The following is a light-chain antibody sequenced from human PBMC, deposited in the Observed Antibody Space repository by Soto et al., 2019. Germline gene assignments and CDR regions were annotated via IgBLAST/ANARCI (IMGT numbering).Light chain of an antibody. CDR2: AAS. CDR1: QAIRTA. Sequence: AIQLTQSPSSLSASVGDRVTITCRASQAIRTALGWYQQKPGQVPKLLIYAASTLQSGVPSRFRGSGSGTDFTLTISSLQPEDFATYYCQQYDNYPLTFGGGTKVEIK. V-gene: IGKV1-6*01. CDR3: QQYDNYPLT. J-gene: IGKJ4*01.